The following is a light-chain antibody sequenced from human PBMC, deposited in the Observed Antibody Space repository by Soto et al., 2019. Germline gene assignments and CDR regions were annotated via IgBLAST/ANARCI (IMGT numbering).Light chain of an antibody. CDR1: SRDIGGYNF. CDR3: GSYTDGTTLVV. J-gene: IGLJ2*01. Sequence: QSALTQPASVSGSPGQSITISCTGTSRDIGGYNFVSWYQQHPGKAPQLLIYDVDLRPSGVSGRFSGSKSGNTASLTISGLQGDDEAAYYCGSYTDGTTLVVFGGGTKLTVL. CDR2: DVD. V-gene: IGLV2-14*03.